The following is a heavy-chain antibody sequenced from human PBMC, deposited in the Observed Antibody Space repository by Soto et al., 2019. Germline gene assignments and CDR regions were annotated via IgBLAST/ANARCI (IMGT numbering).Heavy chain of an antibody. D-gene: IGHD2-8*01. CDR1: GGSFSGYY. J-gene: IGHJ1*01. CDR3: ARGPYGEYFQH. CDR2: INHSGGT. V-gene: IGHV4-34*01. Sequence: PSETLSLTCAVYGGSFSGYYWSWIRQPPGKGLEWIGEINHSGGTNYNPSLKSRVTISVDTSKNQFSLKLSSVTAADTAVYYCARGPYGEYFQHWGQGTLVTVSS.